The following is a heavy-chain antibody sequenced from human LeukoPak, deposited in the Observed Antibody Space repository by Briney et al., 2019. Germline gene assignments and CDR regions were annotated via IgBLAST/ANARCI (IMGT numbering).Heavy chain of an antibody. V-gene: IGHV3-7*01. CDR1: GFTFSSYW. J-gene: IGHJ4*02. D-gene: IGHD6-13*01. Sequence: PGGSLRLSCAASGFTFSSYWMSWVRQAPGKGLEWLANIKQDGSEKYYVDSVKGRFTISRDNAKNSLYLQMNSLRDEDTALYYCATSAAGFDYWGQGTLVTVSS. CDR2: IKQDGSEK. CDR3: ATSAAGFDY.